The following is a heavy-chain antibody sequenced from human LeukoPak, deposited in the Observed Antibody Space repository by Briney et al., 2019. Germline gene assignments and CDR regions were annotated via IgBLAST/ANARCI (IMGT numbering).Heavy chain of an antibody. V-gene: IGHV3-30*02. CDR2: IRYDGSNK. J-gene: IGHJ4*02. CDR3: ARDAHYDSSGYFGY. CDR1: GFTFSSYG. D-gene: IGHD3-22*01. Sequence: GGSLRLSCAASGFTFSSYGMHWVRQAPGKGLEWVAFIRYDGSNKYYADSVKGRFTISRDNSKNTLYLQMNSLRAEDTAVYYCARDAHYDSSGYFGYWGQGTLVTVSS.